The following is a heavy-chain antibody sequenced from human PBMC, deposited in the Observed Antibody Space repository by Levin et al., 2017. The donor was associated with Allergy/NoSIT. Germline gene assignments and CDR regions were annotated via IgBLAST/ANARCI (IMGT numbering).Heavy chain of an antibody. CDR2: TRNKANSYTT. V-gene: IGHV3-72*01. Sequence: GESLKISCAASGLIFSDHYMDWVRQAPGKGLEWVGRTRNKANSYTTEYAASVKGRFTISRDDSKNSLYLQMNSLKTEDTAVYYCARETLTTQYYYYYGMDVWGQGTTVTVSS. CDR3: ARETLTTQYYYYYGMDV. D-gene: IGHD4-11*01. J-gene: IGHJ6*02. CDR1: GLIFSDHY.